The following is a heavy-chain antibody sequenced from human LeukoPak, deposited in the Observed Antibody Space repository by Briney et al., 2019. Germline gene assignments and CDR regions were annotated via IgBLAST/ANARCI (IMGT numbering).Heavy chain of an antibody. J-gene: IGHJ4*02. D-gene: IGHD1-26*01. CDR2: INTAKDDK. CDR3: ARGRGSHSLDY. Sequence: ASVKVSCTASGYTFTNYPLHWVRRAPGRSLEWMGWINTAKDDKKYSQRFQDRVTITRDTSASSAYVELSSLASEDTAMYYCARGRGSHSLDYWGQGTLVTVSS. CDR1: GYTFTNYP. V-gene: IGHV1-3*04.